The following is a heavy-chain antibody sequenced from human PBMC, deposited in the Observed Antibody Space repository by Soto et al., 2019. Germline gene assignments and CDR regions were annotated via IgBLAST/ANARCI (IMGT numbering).Heavy chain of an antibody. J-gene: IGHJ4*02. CDR1: GYTFTSYG. V-gene: IGHV1-18*01. D-gene: IGHD1-26*01. Sequence: QVQLVQSGAEVKKPGASVKGSCKASGYTFTSYGISWVRQAPGHGLEWMGWISAYHGNTNYAQKLQGRVTMTTDTSKSTAYMEMRSMRSDDTAVYYCARDSMRKGATPLNYWGQGTLVTVSS. CDR2: ISAYHGNT. CDR3: ARDSMRKGATPLNY.